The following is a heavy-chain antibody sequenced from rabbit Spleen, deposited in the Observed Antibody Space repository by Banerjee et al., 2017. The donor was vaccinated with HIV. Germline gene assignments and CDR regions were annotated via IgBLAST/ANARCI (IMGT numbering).Heavy chain of an antibody. V-gene: IGHV1S40*01. CDR1: GFSFSSNYY. Sequence: QSLEESGGDLVKPGASLTLTCTASGFSFSSNYYICWVRQAPGKGLECIACIYGASSGSTWYASWAKGRFTISKTSSTTVTLQMTSLTAADTATDFCARGSATMTMVITGYYLKLWGPGTLVTVS. CDR3: ARGSATMTMVITGYYLKL. J-gene: IGHJ4*01. CDR2: IYGASSGST. D-gene: IGHD2-1*01.